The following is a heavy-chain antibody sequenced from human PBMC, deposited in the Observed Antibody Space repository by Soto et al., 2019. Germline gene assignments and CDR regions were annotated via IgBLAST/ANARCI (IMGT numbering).Heavy chain of an antibody. D-gene: IGHD6-13*01. Sequence: LSLTCTVSGGSISSYYWSWIRQPPGKGLEWIGYIYYSGSTNYNPSLKSRVTISVDTSKNQFSLKLSSVTAADTAVYYCARATSGSSWYYFDYWGQGTLVTVSS. CDR2: IYYSGST. CDR1: GGSISSYY. CDR3: ARATSGSSWYYFDY. J-gene: IGHJ4*02. V-gene: IGHV4-59*01.